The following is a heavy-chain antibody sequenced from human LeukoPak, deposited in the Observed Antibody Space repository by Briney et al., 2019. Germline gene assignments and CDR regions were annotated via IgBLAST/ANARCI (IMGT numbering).Heavy chain of an antibody. D-gene: IGHD3-10*01. V-gene: IGHV1-2*02. Sequence: PSVNVSCKASGYTFTGYYMHGVRQAPGQGLEGMGWINTNSSGTNYAQKFHGRVTMTRDTSISTAYMELSRLRSDDTAVYYCARGLDHGGSGSGLDVWGQGTTVTVSS. CDR3: ARGLDHGGSGSGLDV. CDR1: GYTFTGYY. CDR2: INTNSSGT. J-gene: IGHJ6*02.